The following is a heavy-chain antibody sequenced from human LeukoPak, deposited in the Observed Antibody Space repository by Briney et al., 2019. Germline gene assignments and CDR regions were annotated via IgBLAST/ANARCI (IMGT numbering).Heavy chain of an antibody. Sequence: GGSLRLSCAASGFTFDDYAMHWVRQAPGKGLEGVSGISWNSGSIGYADSVKGRFTISRDNAKNSLYLQMNSLRAEDMALYYCAKDVGGNYYYYMDVWGKGTTVTVSS. J-gene: IGHJ6*03. D-gene: IGHD4-23*01. CDR2: ISWNSGSI. CDR1: GFTFDDYA. V-gene: IGHV3-9*03. CDR3: AKDVGGNYYYYMDV.